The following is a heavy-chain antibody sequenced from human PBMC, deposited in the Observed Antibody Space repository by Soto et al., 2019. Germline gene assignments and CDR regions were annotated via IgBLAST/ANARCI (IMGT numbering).Heavy chain of an antibody. V-gene: IGHV3-23*01. D-gene: IGHD6-13*01. J-gene: IGHJ4*02. CDR1: GFTFRNYA. CDR2: ISGDGGTT. Sequence: EVQLLESGGGLVQPGGSLRLSCAASGFTFRNYAMSWVRQAPGKGLEWVSAISGDGGTTYYADSVKGRFTISRDNSKNTLSLQLHSLRAADTASYCCAKDLYGSSSWPLDFDFWGQGTLVTVSP. CDR3: AKDLYGSSSWPLDFDF.